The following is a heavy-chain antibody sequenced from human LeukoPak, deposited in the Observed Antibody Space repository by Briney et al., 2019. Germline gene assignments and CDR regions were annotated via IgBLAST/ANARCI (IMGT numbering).Heavy chain of an antibody. D-gene: IGHD5-12*01. CDR3: TTDMWGSGYDWDVDY. J-gene: IGHJ4*02. CDR1: RFTFSSYG. CDR2: ISYDGSNK. V-gene: IGHV3-30*03. Sequence: GGSLRLSCAASRFTFSSYGMHWVRQAPGKGLEWVAVISYDGSNKYYADSVKGRFTISRDNSKNTLYLQMNSLKTEDTAVYYCTTDMWGSGYDWDVDYWGQGTLVTVSS.